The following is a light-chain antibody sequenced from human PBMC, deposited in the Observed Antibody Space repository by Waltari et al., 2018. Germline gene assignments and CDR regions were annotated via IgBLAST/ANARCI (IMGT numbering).Light chain of an antibody. Sequence: SSELTQDPTVSVALGQTVRITCQGDSLRRYYPTWYQQRPGQAPILVVYGQSSRPSGIPDRFSGSISGNTASLTITGAQAEDEADYYCHSRDSSSTRFFGGGTRLTV. V-gene: IGLV3-19*01. J-gene: IGLJ2*01. CDR1: SLRRYY. CDR2: GQS. CDR3: HSRDSSSTRF.